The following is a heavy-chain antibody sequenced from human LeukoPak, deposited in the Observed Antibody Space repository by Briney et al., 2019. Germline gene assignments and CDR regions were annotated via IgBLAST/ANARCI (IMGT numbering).Heavy chain of an antibody. CDR1: GFTFSSYW. J-gene: IGHJ4*02. CDR3: VRDQGWLQFDY. V-gene: IGHV3-7*01. D-gene: IGHD5-24*01. CDR2: IKEDGSEK. Sequence: GGSLRLSCAASGFTFSSYWISWVRQAPGKGLEWVANIKEDGSEKYYVDSVKGRFTISRDNAKNSLYLQMNSLRAEDTAVYYCVRDQGWLQFDYWGRGTLVTVSS.